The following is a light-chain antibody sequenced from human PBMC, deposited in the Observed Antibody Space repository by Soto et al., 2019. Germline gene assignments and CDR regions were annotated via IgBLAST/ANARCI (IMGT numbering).Light chain of an antibody. J-gene: IGKJ2*02. CDR3: QQYNSYPWT. Sequence: DIQMTQSPSTLSASVRDRVTITCRASQTINSWLAWYQQKPGKAPKLLIYKASSLESGVPSRFSGSGSGTAFTITISSRQPDDFATKSYQQYNSYPWTFGQGNKLEIK. CDR2: KAS. CDR1: QTINSW. V-gene: IGKV1-5*03.